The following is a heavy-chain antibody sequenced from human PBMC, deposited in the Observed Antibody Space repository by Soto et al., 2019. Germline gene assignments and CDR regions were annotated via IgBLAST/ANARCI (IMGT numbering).Heavy chain of an antibody. V-gene: IGHV1-18*01. J-gene: IGHJ6*02. CDR3: ARCIQGDYYYGMDV. Sequence: QAQLVQSGAEVKKPGASVKVSCKASGYTFYSHSISWVRQAPGQGLERMGRINGDYGNTQYEQKFRGRVTMTTDTSTTTVYMELTNLRSDDTAVYYCARCIQGDYYYGMDVWGQGTTVTVSS. CDR2: INGDYGNT. D-gene: IGHD5-18*01. CDR1: GYTFYSHS.